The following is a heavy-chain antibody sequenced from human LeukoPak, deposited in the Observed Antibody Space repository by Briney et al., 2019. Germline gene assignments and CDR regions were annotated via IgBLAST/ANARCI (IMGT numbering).Heavy chain of an antibody. CDR1: GFTFSSYS. Sequence: PGGSLRLSCAASGFTFSSYSMNWVRQAPGKGLEWVSSISSSSSCIYYADSVKGRFTISRDNAKNSLYLQMNSLRAEDTAVYYCARDVIAVAGTSWFDPWGQGTLVTVSS. D-gene: IGHD6-19*01. J-gene: IGHJ5*02. CDR2: ISSSSSCI. CDR3: ARDVIAVAGTSWFDP. V-gene: IGHV3-21*01.